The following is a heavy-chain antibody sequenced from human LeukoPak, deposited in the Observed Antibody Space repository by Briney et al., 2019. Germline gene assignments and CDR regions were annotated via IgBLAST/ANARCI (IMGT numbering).Heavy chain of an antibody. D-gene: IGHD4-11*01. CDR3: AKDNSNYGEAFDY. Sequence: GGSLGLSCAASGFTFSSYGMHWVRQAPGKGLEWVAVISYDGSNKYYADSVKGRFTISRDNSKNTLYLQMNSLRAEDTAVYYCAKDNSNYGEAFDYWGQGTLVTVSS. J-gene: IGHJ4*02. V-gene: IGHV3-30*18. CDR2: ISYDGSNK. CDR1: GFTFSSYG.